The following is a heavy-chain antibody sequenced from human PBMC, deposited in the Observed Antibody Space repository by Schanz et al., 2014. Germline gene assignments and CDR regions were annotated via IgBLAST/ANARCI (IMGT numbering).Heavy chain of an antibody. CDR3: ARLGTGMAVAGSVIDSYYYYMDV. CDR2: INPNSGTT. CDR1: GYTFTGYY. Sequence: QVQLVQSGAEMKKPGASVKVSCKASGYTFTGYYMHWVRQAPGQGLEWMGWINPNSGTTNYAQKLQGWVTMTRDTSISTAYMELSRLKSDDTAVYYCARLGTGMAVAGSVIDSYYYYMDVWGEGTTVTVSS. D-gene: IGHD6-19*01. J-gene: IGHJ6*03. V-gene: IGHV1-2*04.